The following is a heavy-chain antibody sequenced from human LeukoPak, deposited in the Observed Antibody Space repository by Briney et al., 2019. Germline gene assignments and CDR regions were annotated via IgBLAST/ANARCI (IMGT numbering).Heavy chain of an antibody. V-gene: IGHV3-74*01. CDR2: INPDGTTT. CDR1: GFTFSTYW. J-gene: IGHJ4*02. CDR3: ARVSIGWYSFDY. Sequence: GGSLRLSCAASGFTFSTYWMHWVRQAPGKGLVWVSRINPDGTTTSYADSVKGRFTISRDNAKDTVYLQMNSLRAEDTAVYYCARVSIGWYSFDYWGQGTLVTVPS. D-gene: IGHD6-19*01.